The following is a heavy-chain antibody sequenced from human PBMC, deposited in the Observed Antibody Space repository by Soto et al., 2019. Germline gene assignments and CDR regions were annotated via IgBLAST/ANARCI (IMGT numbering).Heavy chain of an antibody. D-gene: IGHD5-18*01. V-gene: IGHV3-30-3*01. CDR2: ISYDGSKK. J-gene: IGHJ4*02. Sequence: QVQLVESGGGVVQPERSLRLSCAASGFTFSSYAMDWVRQAPGKGLEWVAVISYDGSKKYYADSVKGRFTISRDNSKNTLYLHMNSLRGDDAAAYYCARGGYSYATFDYWGQGTLVTVSS. CDR1: GFTFSSYA. CDR3: ARGGYSYATFDY.